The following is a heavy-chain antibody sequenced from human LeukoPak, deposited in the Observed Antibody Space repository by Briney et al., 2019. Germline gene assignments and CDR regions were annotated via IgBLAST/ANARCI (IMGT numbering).Heavy chain of an antibody. CDR3: ARDHPRISMVRGVIGL. J-gene: IGHJ4*02. CDR2: INHSGST. CDR1: GGSFSGYY. Sequence: SETLSLTCAVYGGSFSGYYWSWIRQPPGKGLEWIGEINHSGSTNYNPSLKSRVTISVDTSKNQFSPKLSSVTAADTAVYYCARDHPRISMVRGVIGLWGQGTLVTVSS. D-gene: IGHD3-10*01. V-gene: IGHV4-34*01.